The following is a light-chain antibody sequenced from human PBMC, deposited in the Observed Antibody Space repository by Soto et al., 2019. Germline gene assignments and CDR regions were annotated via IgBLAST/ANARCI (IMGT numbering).Light chain of an antibody. Sequence: DIQMTQSPSTLSASVGDRVTITCRASQSISTWLAWYQQKPGKAPKLLIYKASSLESGVPSSFRGRGFGTNFSFTISNWQPVDFPLFYCQRYNIYPPPLGGGPKVNIK. J-gene: IGKJ4*01. CDR2: KAS. CDR3: QRYNIYPPP. CDR1: QSISTW. V-gene: IGKV1-5*03.